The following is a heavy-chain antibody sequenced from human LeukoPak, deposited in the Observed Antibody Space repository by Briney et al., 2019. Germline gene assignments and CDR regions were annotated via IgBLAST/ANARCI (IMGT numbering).Heavy chain of an antibody. CDR3: ASNSSGIHFDY. D-gene: IGHD3-22*01. V-gene: IGHV4-38-2*01. Sequence: SETLSLTCAVSGYSISSGYYWGWIRQPPGKGLEWIGSIYHSGSTSYKPSLKSRVTISVDTSKNQFSLKLSSVTATDTAVYYCASNSSGIHFDYWGQGTLVTVSS. J-gene: IGHJ4*02. CDR1: GYSISSGYY. CDR2: IYHSGST.